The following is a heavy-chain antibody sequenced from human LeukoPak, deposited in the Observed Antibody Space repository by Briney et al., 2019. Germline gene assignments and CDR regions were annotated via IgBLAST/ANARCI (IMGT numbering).Heavy chain of an antibody. CDR2: INPNTGGT. CDR3: SRSSAAAGAVGY. J-gene: IGHJ4*02. CDR1: GYSFTAHY. V-gene: IGHV1-2*02. D-gene: IGHD6-13*01. Sequence: ASVTVSCKASGYSFTAHYIHWVRQAPGQGLAWMGCINPNTGGTNYALKFQGRVTMTSDTSTTTAYMGLSSLSSDDTAVYFCSRSSAAAGAVGYWGQGTLVTVSS.